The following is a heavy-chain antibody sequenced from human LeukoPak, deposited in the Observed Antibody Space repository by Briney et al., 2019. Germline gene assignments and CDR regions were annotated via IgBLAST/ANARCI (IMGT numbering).Heavy chain of an antibody. V-gene: IGHV4-31*03. J-gene: IGHJ4*02. CDR2: IYYSGST. D-gene: IGHD3-16*02. Sequence: ASETLSLTCTVSGGSVSSGGYYWSWIRQHPGKGLEWIGYIYYSGSTYYNPSLKSRVTISVDTSKNQFSLKLSSVTAADTAVYYCVTDRDLQRLSYWGQATLATVSS. CDR3: VTDRDLQRLSY. CDR1: GGSVSSGGYY.